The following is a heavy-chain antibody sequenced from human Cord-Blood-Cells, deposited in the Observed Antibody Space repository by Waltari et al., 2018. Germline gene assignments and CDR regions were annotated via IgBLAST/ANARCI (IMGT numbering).Heavy chain of an antibody. CDR1: GFTFSNYA. CDR3: AKAGPNWGSEFWAFDI. J-gene: IGHJ3*02. CDR2: ISYDGSNK. Sequence: QVQLVESEGGVVSRGRSLRISCAAYGFTFSNYAMLWVSQYPGKGLEWLAIISYDGSNKYYADSGKGRFTISRDNSKNTLYLQMNSLRAEDTAVSYCAKAGPNWGSEFWAFDIWVQGTMVTVSS. V-gene: IGHV3-30*18. D-gene: IGHD7-27*01.